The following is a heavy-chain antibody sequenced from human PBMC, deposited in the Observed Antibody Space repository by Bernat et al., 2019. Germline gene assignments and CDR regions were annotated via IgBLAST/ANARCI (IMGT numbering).Heavy chain of an antibody. D-gene: IGHD2-21*01. CDR1: GGSFSDYS. J-gene: IGHJ1*01. CDR2: INPSGST. CDR3: ARGHRGGDGNFCDV. Sequence: TSYAVSCMNTIYGGSFSDYSWTWIRQPPGKGLEWIGEINPSGSTNYNPSLESRVTISIDTSKNQFSLKLNSVTAADTSVYYCARGHRGGDGNFCDVWGPGSLV. V-gene: IGHV4-34*01.